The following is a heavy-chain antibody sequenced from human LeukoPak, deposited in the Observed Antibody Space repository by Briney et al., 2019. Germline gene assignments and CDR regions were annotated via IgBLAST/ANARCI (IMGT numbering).Heavy chain of an antibody. CDR3: ARGARQGFDP. CDR2: FDPEDGET. Sequence: VASVKVSCKVSGYTLTELSMHWVRQAPGKGLEWMGGFDPEDGETICAQKFQGRVTMTEDTSTSTAYMELRSLRSDDTAVYYCARGARQGFDPWGQGTLVTVSS. V-gene: IGHV1-24*01. CDR1: GYTLTELS. J-gene: IGHJ5*02.